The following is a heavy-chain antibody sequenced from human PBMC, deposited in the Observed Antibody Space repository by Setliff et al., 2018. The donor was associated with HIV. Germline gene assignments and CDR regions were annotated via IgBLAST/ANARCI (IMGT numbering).Heavy chain of an antibody. CDR1: GGSLSGYY. D-gene: IGHD3-22*01. CDR2: INHSGST. Sequence: ASETLSLTCAVYGGSLSGYYWSWIRQPPGKGLEWFGEINHSGSTNYNPSLKSRVTISVDTSKNQFSLKLSSATAADTAVYYCARSRLHYYVSSGYYPSYFDYWGQGTLVTVSS. J-gene: IGHJ4*02. V-gene: IGHV4-34*01. CDR3: ARSRLHYYVSSGYYPSYFDY.